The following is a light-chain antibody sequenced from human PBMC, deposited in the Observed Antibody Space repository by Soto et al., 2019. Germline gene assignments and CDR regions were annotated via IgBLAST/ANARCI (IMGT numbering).Light chain of an antibody. CDR3: QVWNSSSDHYV. CDR2: NDK. Sequence: SYELTQLLSVSVAPGQTARITCGGYNIGTESVHWYQQKPGQAPVMVVYNDKDRPSGIPKRFSGSNSGNTATLTISRVEAGDEADYYCQVWNSSSDHYVFGSGTKVTAL. J-gene: IGLJ1*01. V-gene: IGLV3-21*02. CDR1: NIGTES.